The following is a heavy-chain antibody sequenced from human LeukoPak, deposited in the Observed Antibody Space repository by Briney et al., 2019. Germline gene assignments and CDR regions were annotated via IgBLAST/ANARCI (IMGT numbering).Heavy chain of an antibody. Sequence: GGSLRLSCAASGFTFSDYYMSWIRQAPGKGLEWVSYISSSGSTIYYADSVKGRFTISRDNAKNSLYLQMNSLRAEDTAVYYCAREAITFGGVIVNPYYFDYWGQGTLVTVSS. CDR2: ISSSGSTI. J-gene: IGHJ4*02. CDR3: AREAITFGGVIVNPYYFDY. D-gene: IGHD3-16*02. CDR1: GFTFSDYY. V-gene: IGHV3-11*01.